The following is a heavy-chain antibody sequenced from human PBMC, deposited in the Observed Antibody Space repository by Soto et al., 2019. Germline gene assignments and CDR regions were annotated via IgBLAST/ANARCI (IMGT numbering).Heavy chain of an antibody. V-gene: IGHV1-8*01. Sequence: ASVKVSCKASGYTFTSYDINWVRQATGQGLEWMGWMNPNSGNTGYAQKFQGRVTMTRNTSISTAYMELSSLRSEDTAVYYCEGVATCSNYYYYYYMDVWGKGTTVTVSS. J-gene: IGHJ6*03. D-gene: IGHD2-15*01. CDR2: MNPNSGNT. CDR3: EGVATCSNYYYYYYMDV. CDR1: GYTFTSYD.